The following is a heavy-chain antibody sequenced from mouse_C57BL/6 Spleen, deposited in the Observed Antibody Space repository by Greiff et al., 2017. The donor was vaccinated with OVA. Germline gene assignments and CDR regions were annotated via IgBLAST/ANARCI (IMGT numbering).Heavy chain of an antibody. V-gene: IGHV1-69*01. Sequence: QVQLQQPGAELVMPGASVKLSCKASGYTFTSYWMHWVKQRPGQGLEWIGEIDPSDSYTNYNQKFKGKSTLTVDKSSSTAYMQLSSLTSEDSAVYYCARLGYGGGFAYWGQGTLVTVSA. J-gene: IGHJ3*01. CDR2: IDPSDSYT. CDR1: GYTFTSYW. D-gene: IGHD2-10*02. CDR3: ARLGYGGGFAY.